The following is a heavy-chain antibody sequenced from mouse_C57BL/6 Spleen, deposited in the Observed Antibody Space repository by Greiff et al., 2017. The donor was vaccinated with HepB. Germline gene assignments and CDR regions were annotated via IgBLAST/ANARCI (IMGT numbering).Heavy chain of an antibody. CDR1: GFNIKDYY. D-gene: IGHD2-14*01. Sequence: EVKVEESGAELVKPGASVKLSCTASGFNIKDYYMHWVKQRTEQGLEWIGRIDPEDGETKYAPKFQGKATITADTSSNTAYLQLSSLTSEDTAVYYCARSGDRGVFYYFDYWGQGTTLTVSS. J-gene: IGHJ2*01. V-gene: IGHV14-2*01. CDR2: IDPEDGET. CDR3: ARSGDRGVFYYFDY.